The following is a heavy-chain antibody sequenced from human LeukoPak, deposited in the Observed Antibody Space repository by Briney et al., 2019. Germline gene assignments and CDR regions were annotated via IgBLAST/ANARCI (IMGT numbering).Heavy chain of an antibody. J-gene: IGHJ5*02. CDR2: MNPNSGNT. CDR3: ARGAGIAAAVRHNWFDP. Sequence: GASVKVSCKASGYTFTSYDINWVRQATGQGLEWMGWMNPNSGNTGYAQKFQGRVTITRNTSISTAYMELSSLRSEDTAVYYCARGAGIAAAVRHNWFDPWGQGTLVTVSS. CDR1: GYTFTSYD. V-gene: IGHV1-8*03. D-gene: IGHD6-13*01.